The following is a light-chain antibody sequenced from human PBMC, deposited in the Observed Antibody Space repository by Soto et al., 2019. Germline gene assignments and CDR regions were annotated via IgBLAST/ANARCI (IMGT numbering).Light chain of an antibody. CDR3: QQYYHWPRT. CDR2: GAS. V-gene: IGKV3D-7*01. J-gene: IGKJ1*01. CDR1: QSVSSSY. Sequence: EIVLTQSPATLSLSPWERATLSCTPSQSVSSSYLAWYQQKPGQAPRLLIYGASSRATGIPARFSGSGSGTAFILTITSLQSEDVAVYYCQQYYHWPRTFGQGTKVDIK.